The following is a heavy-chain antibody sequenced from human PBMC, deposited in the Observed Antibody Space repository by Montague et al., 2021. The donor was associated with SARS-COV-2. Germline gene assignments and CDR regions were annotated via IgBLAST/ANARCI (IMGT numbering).Heavy chain of an antibody. J-gene: IGHJ2*01. V-gene: IGHV4-39*01. CDR3: ARRAQWPLSWFFDL. Sequence: SETLSLTCTVSGGSISSGTYYWGWVRQPPGKGLEWIGTINYSGKTYYNPSLKSRVTISVDTSKNQFSLKVTSVTAADTAVYYCARRAQWPLSWFFDLWGRGTLVTVS. D-gene: IGHD6-19*01. CDR2: INYSGKT. CDR1: GGSISSGTYY.